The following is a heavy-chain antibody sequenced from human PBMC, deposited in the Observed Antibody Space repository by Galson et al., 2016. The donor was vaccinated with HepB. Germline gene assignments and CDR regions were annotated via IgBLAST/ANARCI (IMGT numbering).Heavy chain of an antibody. CDR3: ARVRHYHDYGDYSLYGMDV. J-gene: IGHJ6*02. D-gene: IGHD4-17*01. Sequence: SLRLSCAASGFTFSSYSMNWVRQAPGKGLEWVSSISSSSSYIYYADSVKGRFTISRDNAKNSLYLQMNSLRAEDTAVYYCARVRHYHDYGDYSLYGMDVWGQGTTVTVSS. CDR2: ISSSSSYI. CDR1: GFTFSSYS. V-gene: IGHV3-21*01.